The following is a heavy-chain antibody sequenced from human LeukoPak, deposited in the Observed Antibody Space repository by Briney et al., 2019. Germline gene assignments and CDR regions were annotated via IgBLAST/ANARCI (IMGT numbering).Heavy chain of an antibody. CDR3: ARAEIYSSSPRFDY. Sequence: SETLSLTCTVSSGSLSTSNYYWGWVRQPPGKALEWIGRIYTSGSTNYNPSLKSRVTISVDTSKNQFSLKLSSVTAADTAVYYCARAEIYSSSPRFDYWGQGTLVTVSS. CDR2: IYTSGST. D-gene: IGHD6-6*01. J-gene: IGHJ4*02. CDR1: SGSLSTSNYY. V-gene: IGHV4-39*07.